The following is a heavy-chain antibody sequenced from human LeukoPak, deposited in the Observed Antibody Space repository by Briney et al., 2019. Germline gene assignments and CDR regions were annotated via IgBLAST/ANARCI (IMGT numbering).Heavy chain of an antibody. CDR3: AKDQIGDILTGYYSRYGMDV. D-gene: IGHD3-9*01. J-gene: IGHJ6*02. V-gene: IGHV3-23*01. Sequence: GGSLRLSCAASGFTFSSYAMSWVRQAPGKGLEWVSAISGSGGSTYYADSVKGRFTISRDNSKNTLYLQMNSLRAEDTAVYYCAKDQIGDILTGYYSRYGMDVWGQGTTVTVS. CDR2: ISGSGGST. CDR1: GFTFSSYA.